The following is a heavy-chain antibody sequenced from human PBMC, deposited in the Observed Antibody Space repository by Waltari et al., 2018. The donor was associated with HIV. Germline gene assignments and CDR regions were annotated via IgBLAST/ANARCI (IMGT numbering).Heavy chain of an antibody. CDR1: GGALTTNNW. V-gene: IGHV4-4*02. Sequence: QVQLEESGPGLVKPSGTLSLTCSVSGGALTTNNWWTWVRQPPGKGLEWIGEIHQSGNTKTNPSLKSRVTISVDKSKNQLSLKLSPVTAADTAVYYCARGRSSTRYYFDYWGQGTLVTVSS. CDR2: IHQSGNT. D-gene: IGHD2-2*01. J-gene: IGHJ4*02. CDR3: ARGRSSTRYYFDY.